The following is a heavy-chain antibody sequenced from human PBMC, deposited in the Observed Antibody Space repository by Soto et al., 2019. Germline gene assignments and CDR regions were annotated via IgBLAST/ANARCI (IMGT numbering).Heavy chain of an antibody. Sequence: QVQLVQSGTEVKKPGSSVKVSCKASGGTFRNYPINWVRQAPGQGLEWMGSIFPLTDIPDYAQNFQARLTISADKSTSTASMELSSLTSDETAMYFCARGPLVVLNYFESWGQGTLVTVSS. CDR3: ARGPLVVLNYFES. V-gene: IGHV1-69*02. CDR2: IFPLTDIP. J-gene: IGHJ4*02. CDR1: GGTFRNYP.